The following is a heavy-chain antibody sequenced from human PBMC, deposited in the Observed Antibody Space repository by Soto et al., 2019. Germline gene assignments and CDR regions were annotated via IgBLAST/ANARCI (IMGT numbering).Heavy chain of an antibody. Sequence: PGGSLRLSCAASGFTFSSYDMHWVRQATGKGLEWVSAIGTAGDTYYPGSVKGRFTISRENAKNSLYLQMNSLRAGDTAVYYCARDYFDWATHHGWFDPWGQGTLVTVSS. D-gene: IGHD3-9*01. V-gene: IGHV3-13*01. CDR3: ARDYFDWATHHGWFDP. CDR1: GFTFSSYD. J-gene: IGHJ5*02. CDR2: IGTAGDT.